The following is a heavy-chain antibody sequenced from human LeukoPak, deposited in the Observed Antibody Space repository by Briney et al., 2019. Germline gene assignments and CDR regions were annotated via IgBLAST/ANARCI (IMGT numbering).Heavy chain of an antibody. CDR2: VYPGDSGT. V-gene: IGHV5-51*01. D-gene: IGHD1-26*01. CDR1: GFSFTTYW. CDR3: ARHVRRVGTTSFYFDY. J-gene: IGHJ4*02. Sequence: GESLKISCKASGFSFTTYWIGWVRQMPGKGLEWIGIVYPGDSGTRYSPSFQGQITISADTSISTVYLQWNSLRASDTAMYYCARHVRRVGTTSFYFDYWGQGALVTVSS.